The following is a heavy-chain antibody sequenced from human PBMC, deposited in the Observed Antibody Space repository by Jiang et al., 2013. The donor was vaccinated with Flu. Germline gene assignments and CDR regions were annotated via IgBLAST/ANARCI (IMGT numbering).Heavy chain of an antibody. CDR1: GYTFTSYY. J-gene: IGHJ4*02. CDR2: INPSGGST. CDR3: ARDLPPGIAAAITGGFDY. Sequence: GAEVKKPGASVKVSCKASGYTFTSYYMHWVRQAPGQGLEWMGIINPSGGSTSYAQKFQGRVTMTRDTSTSTVYMELSSLRSEDTAVYYCARDLPPGIAAAITGGFDYWGQGTLVTVSS. V-gene: IGHV1-46*01. D-gene: IGHD6-13*01.